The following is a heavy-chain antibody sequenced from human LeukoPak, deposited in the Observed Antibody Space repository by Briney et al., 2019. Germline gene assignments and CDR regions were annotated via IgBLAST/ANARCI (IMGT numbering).Heavy chain of an antibody. D-gene: IGHD3-10*01. CDR3: AGVVSGSGSWITPNWFDP. CDR2: IIPIFGTA. J-gene: IGHJ5*02. V-gene: IGHV1-69*05. CDR1: GGTFSSYA. Sequence: SVKVSCKASGGTFSSYAISWVRQAPGQGLEWMGGIIPIFGTANYAPKFQARVAITTDESTRTAYLELSRPSSENTAGSCCAGVVSGSGSWITPNWFDPWGQGTLVTVSS.